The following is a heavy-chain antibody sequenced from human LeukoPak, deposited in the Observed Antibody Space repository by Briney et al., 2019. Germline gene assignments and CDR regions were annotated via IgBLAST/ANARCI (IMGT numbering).Heavy chain of an antibody. J-gene: IGHJ4*02. CDR3: ARETRSYWGHYYDSSGYYY. V-gene: IGHV3-21*01. CDR2: ISSSSSYI. Sequence: PGGSLRLSCAASGFTFSSYSMNWVRQAPGKGLEWVSSISSSSSYIYYADSVKGRFTISRDNAKNSLYLQMNSLRAEDTAVYYCARETRSYWGHYYDSSGYYYWGQGTLVTVSS. CDR1: GFTFSSYS. D-gene: IGHD3-22*01.